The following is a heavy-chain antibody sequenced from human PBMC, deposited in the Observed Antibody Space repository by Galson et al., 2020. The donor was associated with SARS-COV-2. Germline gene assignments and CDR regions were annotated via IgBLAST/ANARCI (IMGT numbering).Heavy chain of an antibody. J-gene: IGHJ4*02. CDR1: GGSFSGYY. Sequence: SQASETLSLTCAVYGGSFSGYYWSWIRQPPGKGLEWIGEINHSGSTNSNPSLKSRVTISVDTSKNQFSLKLSSVTAADTAVYYCARASSVGATPAYYFDYWGQGTLVTVSS. CDR3: ARASSVGATPAYYFDY. D-gene: IGHD1-26*01. CDR2: INHSGST. V-gene: IGHV4-34*01.